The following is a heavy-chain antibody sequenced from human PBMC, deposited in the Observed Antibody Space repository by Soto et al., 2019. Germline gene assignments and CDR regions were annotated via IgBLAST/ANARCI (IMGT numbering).Heavy chain of an antibody. Sequence: QVQLVESGGGVVKPGRSLRLSCAASGFTFSSYGMHWVRQAPGKGLEWVAVILYDGNKKYYADSVKGRFTISRDNSKNTLYLQMDSLRAEDTAVYYCAKDEVLVEVVARDYYGMDVWGQGTTVTVSS. V-gene: IGHV3-30*18. CDR2: ILYDGNKK. CDR3: AKDEVLVEVVARDYYGMDV. J-gene: IGHJ6*02. CDR1: GFTFSSYG. D-gene: IGHD2-15*01.